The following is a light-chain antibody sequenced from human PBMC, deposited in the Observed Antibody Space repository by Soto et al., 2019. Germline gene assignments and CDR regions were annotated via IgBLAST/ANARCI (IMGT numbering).Light chain of an antibody. CDR2: DVT. CDR3: CSHAGRGSVL. V-gene: IGLV2-23*02. Sequence: QSALAQPASVSGSPGQSITISCTGTSSGIGRYNLVSWYQQYPGKAPKLVIYDVTKRPSGVSDRFSASKSGNTASLTISGLQPEDEADYYCCSHAGRGSVLFGGGTKLTVL. CDR1: SSGIGRYNL. J-gene: IGLJ2*01.